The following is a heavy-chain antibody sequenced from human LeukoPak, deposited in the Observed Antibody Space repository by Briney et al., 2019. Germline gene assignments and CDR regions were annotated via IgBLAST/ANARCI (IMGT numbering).Heavy chain of an antibody. CDR2: INPNSGGT. J-gene: IGHJ4*02. Sequence: AASVKVSCKASGYTFTGYYMHWVRQAPGQGLEWMGWINPNSGGTNYAQKFQGRVTMTRDTSISTAYMELSRLRSDDTAVYYCARGSARDSSTRHSIDYWGQGTLVTVSS. CDR3: ARGSARDSSTRHSIDY. D-gene: IGHD6-13*01. V-gene: IGHV1-2*02. CDR1: GYTFTGYY.